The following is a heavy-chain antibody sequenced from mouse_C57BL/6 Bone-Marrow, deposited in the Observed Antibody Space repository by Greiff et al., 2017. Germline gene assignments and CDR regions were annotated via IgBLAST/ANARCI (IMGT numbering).Heavy chain of an antibody. Sequence: VQLQQSGAELVKPGASVKISCKASGYAFSSYWMNWVKQRPGKGLEWIGQIYPGDGDTNYNGKFKGKATLTADKSSSTAYMQLSSLTSEDSAVYFCARLGYYGSSHYFDYGGQGTTLTVSS. CDR2: IYPGDGDT. CDR1: GYAFSSYW. D-gene: IGHD1-1*01. J-gene: IGHJ2*01. CDR3: ARLGYYGSSHYFDY. V-gene: IGHV1-80*01.